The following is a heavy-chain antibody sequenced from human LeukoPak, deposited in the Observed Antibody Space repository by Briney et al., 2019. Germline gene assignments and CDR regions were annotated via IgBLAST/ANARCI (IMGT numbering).Heavy chain of an antibody. CDR1: GYTFTGYY. CDR3: ARDRGGSYSYFDY. CDR2: INPNSGGT. Sequence: ASVKVSCKASGYTFTGYYMHWVRQAPGQGLEWMGRINPNSGGTNYAQKFQGRVTMTRDTSISTAYMEPSRLRSDDTAVYYCARDRGGSYSYFDYWGQGTLVTVSS. V-gene: IGHV1-2*06. J-gene: IGHJ4*02. D-gene: IGHD1-26*01.